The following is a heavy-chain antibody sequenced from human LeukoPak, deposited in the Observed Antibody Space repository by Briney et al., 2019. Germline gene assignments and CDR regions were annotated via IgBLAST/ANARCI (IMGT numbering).Heavy chain of an antibody. J-gene: IGHJ6*02. CDR2: ISGSGGST. D-gene: IGHD6-6*01. Sequence: GGSLRLSCAASGFTFSSYAMSWVRQAPGKGLERVSAISGSGGSTYYADSVKGRFTISRDNSKNTLYLQMNSLRAEDTAVYYCARSIAARPLIYYGMDVWGQGTTVTVSS. V-gene: IGHV3-23*01. CDR3: ARSIAARPLIYYGMDV. CDR1: GFTFSSYA.